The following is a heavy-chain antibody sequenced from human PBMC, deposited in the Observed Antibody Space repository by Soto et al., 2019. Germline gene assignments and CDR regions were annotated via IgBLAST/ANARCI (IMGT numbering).Heavy chain of an antibody. D-gene: IGHD6-6*01. CDR3: ARALLYSSSGNWFDP. Sequence: PSETLSLTCAVYCGSFSGYYWSWIRQPPGKGLEWIGEINHSGSTNYNPSLKSRVTISVDTSKNQFSLKLSSVTAADTAVYYCARALLYSSSGNWFDPWGQGTLVTVSS. V-gene: IGHV4-34*01. J-gene: IGHJ5*02. CDR1: CGSFSGYY. CDR2: INHSGST.